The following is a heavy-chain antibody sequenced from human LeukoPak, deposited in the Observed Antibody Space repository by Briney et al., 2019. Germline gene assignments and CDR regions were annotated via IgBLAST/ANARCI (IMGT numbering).Heavy chain of an antibody. CDR1: GGSISSYY. D-gene: IGHD5-18*01. J-gene: IGHJ4*02. CDR2: IYTSGST. Sequence: SETLSLTCAVSGGSISSYYWNWVRQPAGKGLEWIGRIYTSGSTNYNPSLKSRVTMSVDTSKNQFSLKLSSVTAADTAVYYCARGLGYTSGLEPFDYWGQGTLVTVSS. CDR3: ARGLGYTSGLEPFDY. V-gene: IGHV4-4*07.